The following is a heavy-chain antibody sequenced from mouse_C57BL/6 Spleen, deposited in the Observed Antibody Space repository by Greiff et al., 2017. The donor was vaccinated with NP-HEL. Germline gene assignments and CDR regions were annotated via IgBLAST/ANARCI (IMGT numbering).Heavy chain of an antibody. CDR1: GFNIKDAY. CDR2: IDPENGDT. V-gene: IGHV14-4*01. D-gene: IGHD2-3*01. J-gene: IGHJ3*01. Sequence: EVQLQQSGAELVRPGASVKLSCTASGFNIKDAYMHWLKQRPDQGLEWIGWIDPENGDTEYASKFQGKAPITADTSSNTAYLQLSSLTSEDTAVYYCTTSPDGYFPTWFAYWGQGTLVTVSA. CDR3: TTSPDGYFPTWFAY.